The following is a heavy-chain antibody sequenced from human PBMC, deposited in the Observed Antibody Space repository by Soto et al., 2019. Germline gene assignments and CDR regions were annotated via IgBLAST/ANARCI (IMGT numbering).Heavy chain of an antibody. CDR3: ARDREDYYYGMDV. J-gene: IGHJ6*02. CDR1: GFTVSSNY. CDR2: IYSGGST. V-gene: IGHV3-66*01. Sequence: EVQLVESGGGLVQPGGSLRLSCAASGFTVSSNYMSWVRQAPGNWLEWVSVIYSGGSTYYADSVKGRFTISRDNSKNTLYLQMNSLRAEDTAVYYCARDREDYYYGMDVWGQGTTVTVSS. D-gene: IGHD1-26*01.